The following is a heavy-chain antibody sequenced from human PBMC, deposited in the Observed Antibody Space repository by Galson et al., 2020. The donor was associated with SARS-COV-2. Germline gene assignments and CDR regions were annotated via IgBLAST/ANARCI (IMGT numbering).Heavy chain of an antibody. J-gene: IGHJ5*02. CDR1: GYAFTDYY. CDR2: INPNSGGT. D-gene: IGHD2-2*01. Sequence: ASVKVSCKASGYAFTDYYMHWVRQAPGQGLEWMGWINPNSGGTNYAQMFQGRVTMTRDTSISTAYMELSRLGSDDTAVYYCAREALYCISTTCYRNWFDPWGQGTLVTVSS. V-gene: IGHV1-2*02. CDR3: AREALYCISTTCYRNWFDP.